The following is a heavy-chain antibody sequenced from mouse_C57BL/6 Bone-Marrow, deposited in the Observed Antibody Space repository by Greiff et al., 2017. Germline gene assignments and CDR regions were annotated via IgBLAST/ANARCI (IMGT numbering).Heavy chain of an antibody. CDR3: ARSQITTVVSPYYFDY. V-gene: IGHV1-54*01. J-gene: IGHJ2*01. CDR2: INPGSGGT. Sequence: VQLQHSGAELVRPGTSVKVSCKASGYAFTNYLIEWVKQRPGQGLEWIGVINPGSGGTNYNEKFKGKATLTADKSSSTAYMQLSSLTSEDSAVYFCARSQITTVVSPYYFDYWGQGTTLTVSS. CDR1: GYAFTNYL. D-gene: IGHD1-1*01.